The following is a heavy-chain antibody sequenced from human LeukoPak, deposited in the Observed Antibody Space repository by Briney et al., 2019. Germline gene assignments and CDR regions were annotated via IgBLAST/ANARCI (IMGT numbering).Heavy chain of an antibody. Sequence: SETLSLTCAVSGGSISSSNWWSWVRQPPGKGLEWIGEIYHSGSTNYNPSLKSRVTISVDTSKNQFSLKLSSVTAADTAVYYCARVGYSSGWYRYYFDYWGQGTLVTVSS. CDR1: GGSISSSNW. J-gene: IGHJ4*02. CDR3: ARVGYSSGWYRYYFDY. V-gene: IGHV4-4*02. D-gene: IGHD6-19*01. CDR2: IYHSGST.